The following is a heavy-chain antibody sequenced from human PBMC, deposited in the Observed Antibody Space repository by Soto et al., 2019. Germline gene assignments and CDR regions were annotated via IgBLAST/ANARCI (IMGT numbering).Heavy chain of an antibody. V-gene: IGHV3-11*06. CDR3: ARGYSGYLAWFDP. CDR2: ISSSSSYT. J-gene: IGHJ5*02. D-gene: IGHD5-12*01. Sequence: LRLSCAASGFTFSDYYMSWIRQAPGKGLEWVSYISSSSSYTNYADSVKGRFTISRDNAKNSLYLQMNSLRAEDTAVYYCARGYSGYLAWFDPWGQGTLVTVSS. CDR1: GFTFSDYY.